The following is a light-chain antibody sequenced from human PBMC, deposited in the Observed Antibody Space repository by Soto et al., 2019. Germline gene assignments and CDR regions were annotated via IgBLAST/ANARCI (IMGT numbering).Light chain of an antibody. CDR2: SNN. V-gene: IGLV1-44*01. CDR3: AAWDDSLNGVV. Sequence: QSVLTQPPSASGTPGQRVTISCSGSSSNIGSNTVNCYQQLPGTAPKLLIYSNNQRPSGVPDRFSGSKSGPSASLAISGLQSEDEADYYCAAWDDSLNGVVFGGGTKLTVL. CDR1: SSNIGSNT. J-gene: IGLJ2*01.